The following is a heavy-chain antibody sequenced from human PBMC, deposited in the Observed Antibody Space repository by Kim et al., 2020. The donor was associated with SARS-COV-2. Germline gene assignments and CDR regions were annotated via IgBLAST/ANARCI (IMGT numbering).Heavy chain of an antibody. J-gene: IGHJ4*02. CDR3: ARLGASIAAADYFDY. Sequence: SVKGRFPISRHNAKNSLYLQMNSLRAEDTAVYYCARLGASIAAADYFDYWGQGTLVTVSS. V-gene: IGHV3-21*01. D-gene: IGHD6-13*01.